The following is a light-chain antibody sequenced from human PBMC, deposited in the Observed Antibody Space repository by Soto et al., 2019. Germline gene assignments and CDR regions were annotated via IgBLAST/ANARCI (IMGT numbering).Light chain of an antibody. J-gene: IGLJ1*01. V-gene: IGLV2-23*01. CDR2: EGS. Sequence: QSVLTHRASVYGSPGQSITISCNGTNSDIGSRNLVSWYQQHPGIAPKLIIYEGSRRPSGISHRFSGSRSGNTASLTISGLRAEDEADYYCCSYANSGSFVFGTGTKVTVL. CDR1: NSDIGSRNL. CDR3: CSYANSGSFV.